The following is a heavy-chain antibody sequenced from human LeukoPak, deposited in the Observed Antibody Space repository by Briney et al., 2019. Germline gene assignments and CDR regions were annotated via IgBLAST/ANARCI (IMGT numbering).Heavy chain of an antibody. Sequence: GGSLRLSCAASGFSFSKYWVHWVRQGPGKGLAYVSGIRGDGRFTSYADSVKGRFTISRDNAKNTLYLQMSSLRVEDTAVYYCATERFDGFDMWGQGTMVTVSS. V-gene: IGHV3-74*01. CDR1: GFSFSKYW. CDR3: ATERFDGFDM. J-gene: IGHJ3*02. CDR2: IRGDGRFT. D-gene: IGHD6-25*01.